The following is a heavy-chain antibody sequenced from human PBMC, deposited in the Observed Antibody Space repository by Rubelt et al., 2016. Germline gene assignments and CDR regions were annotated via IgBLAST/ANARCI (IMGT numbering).Heavy chain of an antibody. D-gene: IGHD3-22*01. CDR1: GGSFSGYY. CDR2: INHSGST. V-gene: IGHV4-34*01. J-gene: IGHJ4*02. CDR3: ANLNSSGYYWSY. Sequence: QVQLQQWGAGLLKPSETLSLTCAVYGGSFSGYYWSWIRQPPGKGLEWIGEINHSGSTNYNPSLKSRVTISVDTSKNQFSLKLSSVTAADTAVYYCANLNSSGYYWSYWGQGTLVTVSS.